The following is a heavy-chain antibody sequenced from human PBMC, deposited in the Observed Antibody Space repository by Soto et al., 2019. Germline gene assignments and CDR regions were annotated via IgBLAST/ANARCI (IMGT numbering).Heavy chain of an antibody. Sequence: SETLSLTCAVSGGSISSGGYSWSWIRQPPGKGLEWIGYIYHSGSTYYNPSLKSRVTISVDRSKNQFSLKLSSVTAADTAVYYCARAYYGDYVYFDYWGQGTLVTVSS. J-gene: IGHJ4*02. CDR2: IYHSGST. CDR3: ARAYYGDYVYFDY. V-gene: IGHV4-30-2*01. D-gene: IGHD4-17*01. CDR1: GGSISSGGYS.